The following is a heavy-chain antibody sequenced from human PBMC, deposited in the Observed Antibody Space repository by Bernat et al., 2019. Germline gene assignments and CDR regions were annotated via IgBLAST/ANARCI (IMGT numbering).Heavy chain of an antibody. CDR2: ISSSSSYT. V-gene: IGHV3-11*05. Sequence: VQLVESGGGLIQPGGSLRLSCAASGFTFSDYYMSWIRQAPGKGLDWVSYISSSSSYTNYADSVKGRFTISRDNAKNSLYLQMNSLRAEDTAVHYCARGTSTSAPYMDVWGKGTTVTVSS. J-gene: IGHJ6*03. CDR3: ARGTSTSAPYMDV. CDR1: GFTFSDYY.